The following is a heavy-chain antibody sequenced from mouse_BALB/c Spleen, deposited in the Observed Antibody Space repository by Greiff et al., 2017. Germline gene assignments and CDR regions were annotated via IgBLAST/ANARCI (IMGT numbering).Heavy chain of an antibody. CDR2: ISSGSSTI. Sequence: EVQGVESGGGLVQPGGSRKLSCAASGFTFSSFGMHWVRQAPEKGLEWVAYISSGSSTIYYADTVKGRFTISRDNPKNTLFLQMTSLRSEDTAMYYCARSNYRYDRWGQGTTLTVSS. CDR1: GFTFSSFG. V-gene: IGHV5-17*02. CDR3: ARSNYRYDR. J-gene: IGHJ2*01. D-gene: IGHD2-14*01.